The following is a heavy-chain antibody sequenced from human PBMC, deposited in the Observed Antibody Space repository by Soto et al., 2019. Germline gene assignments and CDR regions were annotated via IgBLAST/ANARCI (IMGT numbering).Heavy chain of an antibody. V-gene: IGHV3-33*01. Sequence: GGSLRLSCAASGFTFSSYGMHWVRQAPGKGLEWVAVIWYDGSNKYYADSVKGRFTISRDNSKNTLYLQMNSLRAEDTAVYYCARDMSMWELLEWYYYGMDVWGQGTTVTVSS. D-gene: IGHD1-26*01. CDR3: ARDMSMWELLEWYYYGMDV. CDR2: IWYDGSNK. CDR1: GFTFSSYG. J-gene: IGHJ6*02.